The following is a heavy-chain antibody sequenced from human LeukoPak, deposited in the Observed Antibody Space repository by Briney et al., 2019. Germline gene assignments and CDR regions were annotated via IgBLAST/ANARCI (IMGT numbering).Heavy chain of an antibody. Sequence: PGGSLRLSCAASGFTFSSYWMSWVRQAPGKGLEWVANIKKDGSEEYYVDSVKGRFTISTDNAKNSLYLQMNSLRAEDTAVYYCAREIGPRQLHLWGSAFDYWGQGTLVTVSS. J-gene: IGHJ4*02. D-gene: IGHD5-18*01. CDR2: IKKDGSEE. CDR1: GFTFSSYW. CDR3: AREIGPRQLHLWGSAFDY. V-gene: IGHV3-7*01.